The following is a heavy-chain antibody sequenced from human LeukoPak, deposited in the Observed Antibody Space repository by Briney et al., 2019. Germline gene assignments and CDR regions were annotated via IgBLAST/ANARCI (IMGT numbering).Heavy chain of an antibody. CDR2: ISDIGSTQ. J-gene: IGHJ3*02. CDR3: ARDRSKVTAYDDALDI. Sequence: GGSLRLSCSASGFTFSSYELNWVRQAPGKGLEWISYISDIGSTQHYADSVKGRFTISRDNAKNSLYPQMNSLTVDDTAVYYCARDRSKVTAYDDALDIWGQGTMVMVSS. V-gene: IGHV3-48*03. D-gene: IGHD2-21*02. CDR1: GFTFSSYE.